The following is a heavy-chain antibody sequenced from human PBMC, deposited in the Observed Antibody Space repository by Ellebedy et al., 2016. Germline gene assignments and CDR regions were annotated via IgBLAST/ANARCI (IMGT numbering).Heavy chain of an antibody. CDR3: ARDRAATTVTDYFDY. V-gene: IGHV3-48*01. CDR2: ISSSSSTI. J-gene: IGHJ4*02. Sequence: GGSLRLSCAASGFTFSSYSMNWVRQAPGKGLEWVSYISSSSSTIYYADSVKGRFTISRDNAKNSLYLQMNSLRVEDTAVYYCARDRAATTVTDYFDYWGQGTLVTVSS. CDR1: GFTFSSYS. D-gene: IGHD4-17*01.